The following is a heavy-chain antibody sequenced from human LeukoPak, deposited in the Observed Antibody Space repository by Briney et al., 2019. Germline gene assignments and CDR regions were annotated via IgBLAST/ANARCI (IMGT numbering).Heavy chain of an antibody. CDR1: GGSMSGYY. V-gene: IGHV4-59*08. CDR2: VNYGGST. D-gene: IGHD5-24*01. J-gene: IGHJ4*02. Sequence: PSETLSLTCTVSGGSMSGYYWSWIRQPPGKGLEWIGYVNYGGSTTYNPSLKSRSTISVDTSKNQFSLKLRSVTAADTAVYYCARGYGYIFYWGQGTLVTVSS. CDR3: ARGYGYIFY.